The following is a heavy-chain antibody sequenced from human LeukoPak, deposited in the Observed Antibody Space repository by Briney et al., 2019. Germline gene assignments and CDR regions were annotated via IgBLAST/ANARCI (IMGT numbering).Heavy chain of an antibody. CDR2: INHSGST. D-gene: IGHD3-10*01. J-gene: IGHJ4*02. Sequence: PSETLSLTCAVYGGSFSGYYWSWIRQPPGKGLEWIGEINHSGSTNYNPSLKSRVTISVDTSKNQFSLKLSSVTAADTAVYYCARGWDYGSGSYYNSYYFDYWGQGTLVTVSS. CDR1: GGSFSGYY. CDR3: ARGWDYGSGSYYNSYYFDY. V-gene: IGHV4-34*01.